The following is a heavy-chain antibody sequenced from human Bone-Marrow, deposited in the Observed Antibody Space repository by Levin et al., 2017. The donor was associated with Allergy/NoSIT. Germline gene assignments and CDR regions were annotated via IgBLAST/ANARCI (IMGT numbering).Heavy chain of an antibody. Sequence: GGSLRLSCAVSGFTVYNNFMSWVRQAPGKGLEWVSFVYSGGKTYYADSGKGRFIISRDSSTNKLYLQMNTLKDEDTAVYYCARDPGAVPWAWGQGTLVTVSS. J-gene: IGHJ5*02. CDR3: ARDPGAVPWA. V-gene: IGHV3-53*01. D-gene: IGHD6-19*01. CDR2: VYSGGKT. CDR1: GFTVYNNF.